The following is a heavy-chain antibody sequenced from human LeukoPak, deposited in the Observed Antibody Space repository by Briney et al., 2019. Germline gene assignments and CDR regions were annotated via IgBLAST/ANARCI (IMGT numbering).Heavy chain of an antibody. CDR1: GYTFTSYA. D-gene: IGHD1-26*01. Sequence: ASVKVSCKASGYTFTSYAMHWVRQAPGQRLEWMGWINAGNGNTKYSQKFQGRVTITRDTSASTAYMELSSLRSEDTAVYYCARDYSGSYYRNAFDYWGQGTLVTVSS. CDR2: INAGNGNT. CDR3: ARDYSGSYYRNAFDY. J-gene: IGHJ4*02. V-gene: IGHV1-3*01.